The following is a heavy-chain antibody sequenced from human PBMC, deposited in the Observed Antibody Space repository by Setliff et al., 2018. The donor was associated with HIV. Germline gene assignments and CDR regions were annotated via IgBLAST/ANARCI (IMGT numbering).Heavy chain of an antibody. Sequence: GGSLRLSCAASGFKFVDYGMSWVRQGPGKGLEWVAGISWSGSGIGYGDSVKGRFTISRDDDRNFLFLQMNSLRAEDTAIYFCASHFGYCSSTSCEGYWGQGALVTVSS. V-gene: IGHV3-20*04. CDR1: GFKFVDYG. J-gene: IGHJ4*02. CDR3: ASHFGYCSSTSCEGY. CDR2: ISWSGSGI. D-gene: IGHD2-2*01.